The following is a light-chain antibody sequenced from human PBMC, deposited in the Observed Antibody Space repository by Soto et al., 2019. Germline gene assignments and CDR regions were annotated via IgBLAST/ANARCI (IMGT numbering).Light chain of an antibody. CDR1: QTVSSY. CDR2: DAS. CDR3: QQRINWPLT. J-gene: IGKJ5*01. V-gene: IGKV3-11*01. Sequence: EIVLTQSPATLSLSSGESASLXXRASQTVSSYLLWYQQKRGQAPRLXIYDASNRATGIPARFSGSGSGTDFTLTISSLEPEDFAVYYCQQRINWPLTFGQGTRLEI.